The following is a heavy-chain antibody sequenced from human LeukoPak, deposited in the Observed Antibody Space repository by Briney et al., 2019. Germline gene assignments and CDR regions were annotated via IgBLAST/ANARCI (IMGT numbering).Heavy chain of an antibody. CDR1: GFSFSSYW. Sequence: GGSLRLSCAASGFSFSSYWMTWVRQAPGKGLEWVANINQDGSDKPYVDSVKGRFTISRDNAKNSLYLQMNSLRAEDTAVYYCARDKGGYSYGFDSWGQGTLVTASS. CDR2: INQDGSDK. D-gene: IGHD5-18*01. V-gene: IGHV3-7*01. J-gene: IGHJ4*02. CDR3: ARDKGGYSYGFDS.